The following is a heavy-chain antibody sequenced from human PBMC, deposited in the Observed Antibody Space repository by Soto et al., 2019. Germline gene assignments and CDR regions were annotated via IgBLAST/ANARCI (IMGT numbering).Heavy chain of an antibody. Sequence: SVKVSCKASGFTFTSSAVQWVRQARGQRLEWIGWIVVGGGNTNYAQKFQERVTITRDMSTSTAYMELSSLRSEDTAVYYCAAPNPEYYYDSSGYYYAAFDIWGQGTMVTVSS. CDR1: GFTFTSSA. CDR3: AAPNPEYYYDSSGYYYAAFDI. V-gene: IGHV1-58*01. J-gene: IGHJ3*02. D-gene: IGHD3-22*01. CDR2: IVVGGGNT.